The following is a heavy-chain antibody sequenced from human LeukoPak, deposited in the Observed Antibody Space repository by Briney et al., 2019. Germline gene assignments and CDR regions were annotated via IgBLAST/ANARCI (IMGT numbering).Heavy chain of an antibody. D-gene: IGHD2-15*01. CDR2: IKSKTDGGTT. V-gene: IGHV3-15*01. J-gene: IGHJ4*02. CDR1: GFTFSNAW. Sequence: GGSLRLSCAASGFTFSNAWMSWVRQAPGKGREWVGRIKSKTDGGTTDYAAPVKGRFTISRDDSNNTLYLQMNSLETGDTAVYYCTTETPYFDYWGQGTLVTVSS. CDR3: TTETPYFDY.